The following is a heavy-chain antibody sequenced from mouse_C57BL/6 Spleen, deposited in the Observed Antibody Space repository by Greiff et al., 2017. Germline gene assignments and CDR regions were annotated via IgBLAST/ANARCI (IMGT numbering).Heavy chain of an antibody. CDR1: GYTFTSYW. Sequence: VQLQQPGAELVRPGTSVKLSCKASGYTFTSYWMHWVKQRPGQGLEWIGVIDPYDSYTNYNQKFKGKATLTVDTSSSTAYMQLSSLTSEDSAVYYCARSTPSSRGFAYWGQGTLVTVSA. CDR3: ARSTPSSRGFAY. CDR2: IDPYDSYT. D-gene: IGHD6-1*01. V-gene: IGHV1-59*01. J-gene: IGHJ3*01.